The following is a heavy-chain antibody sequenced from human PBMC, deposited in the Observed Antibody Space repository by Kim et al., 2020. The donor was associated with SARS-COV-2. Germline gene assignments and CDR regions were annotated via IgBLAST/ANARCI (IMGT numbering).Heavy chain of an antibody. Sequence: GGSLRLSCVASGFTFSNYAMNWVRQTPGRGLEWVSGISGPGGATNYADSVKGQFTISRDNSKNTLFLQMNSLRAEDTAFYYCVRSRFGSGWPDWGQGTLVTVSS. D-gene: IGHD6-19*01. CDR1: GFTFSNYA. V-gene: IGHV3-23*01. CDR2: ISGPGGAT. CDR3: VRSRFGSGWPD. J-gene: IGHJ4*02.